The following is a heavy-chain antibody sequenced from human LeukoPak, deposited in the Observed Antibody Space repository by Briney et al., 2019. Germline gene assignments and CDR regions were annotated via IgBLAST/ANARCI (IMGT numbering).Heavy chain of an antibody. Sequence: GGSLRLSCARSGFTFSSYWMHWVRQAPEKGLVWVSRITSDGSDIVYADSVKGRFTISRDNAKNTLYLQMNSLRVEDTAFYYCARGGDGTADLDYWGQGTLVTVSS. J-gene: IGHJ4*02. V-gene: IGHV3-74*01. CDR2: ITSDGSDI. CDR3: ARGGDGTADLDY. CDR1: GFTFSSYW. D-gene: IGHD1-1*01.